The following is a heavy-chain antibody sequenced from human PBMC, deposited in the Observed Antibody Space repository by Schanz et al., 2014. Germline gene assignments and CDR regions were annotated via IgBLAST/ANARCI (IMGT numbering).Heavy chain of an antibody. CDR2: INPNSGET. Sequence: QVQLVQSGPAVKKPGASMKVSCLASGYSFTEYFLHWVRQAPGQGLEWMGWINPNSGETNYEQKFKGRVTLTGGTSISPAFMELIGLTSDDTATYFCARARYTGYDCSGYWGRGTLLIVSP. CDR3: ARARYTGYDCSGY. J-gene: IGHJ4*02. D-gene: IGHD5-12*01. V-gene: IGHV1-2*02. CDR1: GYSFTEYF.